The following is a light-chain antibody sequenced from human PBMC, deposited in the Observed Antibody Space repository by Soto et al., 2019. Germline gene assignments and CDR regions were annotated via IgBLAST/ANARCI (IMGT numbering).Light chain of an antibody. CDR2: GAS. J-gene: IGKJ4*01. CDR3: QQYNNSTLT. V-gene: IGKV3-15*01. CDR1: QSVRSN. Sequence: EIGMTQSPAPLSVSPGERATLSCRSSQSVRSNLAWYQQKAGKDPRLLMYGASTRATGLAGRFSGSGYGTEFNLTISSLQSEDVAVYYCQQYNNSTLTFGGGTKVDI.